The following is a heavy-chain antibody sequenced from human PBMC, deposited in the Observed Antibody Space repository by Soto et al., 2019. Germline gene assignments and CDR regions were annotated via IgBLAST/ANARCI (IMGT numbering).Heavy chain of an antibody. Sequence: QLQLQESGPGLVKPSETLSLTCSVSGGSISIRHYSWGWIRQSPGKGLEGIGSILYSGETYYNQCLKSRVTVSVDTSKNQFTLTLNSVTAADTAVYYASRSTAHPHYCDYWGQGTRVSVS. J-gene: IGHJ4*02. CDR1: GGSISIRHYS. V-gene: IGHV4-39*01. CDR3: SRSTAHPHYCDY. CDR2: ILYSGET.